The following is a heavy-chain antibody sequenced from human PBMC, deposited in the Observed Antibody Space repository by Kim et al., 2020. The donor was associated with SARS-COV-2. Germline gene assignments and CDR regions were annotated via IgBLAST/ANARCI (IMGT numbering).Heavy chain of an antibody. Sequence: SVKVSCKASGGNFDDYTISWVRQAPGQGLEWVGRVITMVNIINYAQRFQDRVTITADKSSTTVYMQLSDMRSDDTAVYYCSEGSLSGYFHWGEGTLVTVAS. J-gene: IGHJ1*01. CDR1: GGNFDDYT. D-gene: IGHD3-22*01. CDR2: VITMVNII. CDR3: SEGSLSGYFH. V-gene: IGHV1-69*02.